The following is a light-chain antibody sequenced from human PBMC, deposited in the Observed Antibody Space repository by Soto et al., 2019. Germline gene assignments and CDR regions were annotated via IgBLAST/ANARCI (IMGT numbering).Light chain of an antibody. Sequence: SYELTHPPSVSVAPGQTARINCERNNIGSKSVHWYQQKPGQAPVLVVYGDSDRPSGNPERFSGSNSENTATLTITRVEAVDEADYYCQVWDSSSDHVVFGGGTKLTVL. V-gene: IGLV3-21*02. CDR2: GDS. J-gene: IGLJ2*01. CDR1: NIGSKS. CDR3: QVWDSSSDHVV.